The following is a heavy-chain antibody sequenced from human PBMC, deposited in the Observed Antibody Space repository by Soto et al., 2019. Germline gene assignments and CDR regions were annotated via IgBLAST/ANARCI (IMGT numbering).Heavy chain of an antibody. V-gene: IGHV1-69*13. D-gene: IGHD2-15*01. CDR1: GGTFSSYA. Sequence: SVKVSCKASGGTFSSYAISWVRQAPGQGLEWMGGIIPIFGTANYAQKFQGRVTITADESTSTAYMELSSLRSEDTAVYYCARGDEGYCSCGSCFYYYYYYGMDVWGHGTTVTVSS. CDR2: IIPIFGTA. J-gene: IGHJ6*02. CDR3: ARGDEGYCSCGSCFYYYYYYGMDV.